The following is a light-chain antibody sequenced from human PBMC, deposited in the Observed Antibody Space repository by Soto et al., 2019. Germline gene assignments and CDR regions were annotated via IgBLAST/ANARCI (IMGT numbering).Light chain of an antibody. Sequence: DIQMTQSPSTLSASVGDRVTITCRASQSMSSWLAWYQQRPGKAPKLLIYKASSLESGVPSRFSGSGSGTGFTLTISSLQPNDFATYYCQQYNSYPWTFGQGTKVEIK. J-gene: IGKJ1*01. CDR1: QSMSSW. CDR2: KAS. V-gene: IGKV1-5*03. CDR3: QQYNSYPWT.